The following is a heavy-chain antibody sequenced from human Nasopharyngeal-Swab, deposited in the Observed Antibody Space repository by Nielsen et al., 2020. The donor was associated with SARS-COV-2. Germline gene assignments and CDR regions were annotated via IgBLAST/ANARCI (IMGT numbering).Heavy chain of an antibody. CDR3: ASLYYDFWNRDDLVY. CDR1: GFTFSNYA. V-gene: IGHV3-7*03. J-gene: IGHJ4*02. CDR2: IKQDGSEK. Sequence: GESLKISCAASGFTFSNYAMSWVRQAPGKGLEWVANIKQDGSEKYYVDSVKGRFTISRDNAKNSLYLQMNSLRAEDTAVYYCASLYYDFWNRDDLVYWGQGTLVTVSS. D-gene: IGHD3-3*01.